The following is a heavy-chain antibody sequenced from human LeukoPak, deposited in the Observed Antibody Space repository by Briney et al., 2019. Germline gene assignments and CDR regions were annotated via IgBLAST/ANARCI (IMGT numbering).Heavy chain of an antibody. V-gene: IGHV3-64*01. CDR3: ARLTSLNSETVVQTDLPTNPNYYYYYAMDV. Sequence: PGGSLRLSCAASGFSFSSYAMHWVRQAPGKGLEYVSAISSHGGSTYYANSVKGRFTISRDNSKNTLYLQMGSLRAEDMAVYYCARLTSLNSETVVQTDLPTNPNYYYYYAMDVWGQGTTVTVSS. J-gene: IGHJ6*02. CDR1: GFSFSSYA. D-gene: IGHD3-16*02. CDR2: ISSHGGST.